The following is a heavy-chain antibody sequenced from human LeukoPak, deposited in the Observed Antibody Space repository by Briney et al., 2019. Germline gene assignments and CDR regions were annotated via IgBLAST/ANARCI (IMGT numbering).Heavy chain of an antibody. Sequence: PGGSLRLSCAASGFTFSSYGMHWVRQAPGKGLEWVAVIWYDGSNKYYADSVKGRFTISRDNSKNTLYLQMNSLRAEDTAVYYCASGAYCSSTSCYVEVGRFDYWGQGTLVTVSS. D-gene: IGHD2-2*01. CDR1: GFTFSSYG. J-gene: IGHJ4*02. CDR3: ASGAYCSSTSCYVEVGRFDY. V-gene: IGHV3-33*01. CDR2: IWYDGSNK.